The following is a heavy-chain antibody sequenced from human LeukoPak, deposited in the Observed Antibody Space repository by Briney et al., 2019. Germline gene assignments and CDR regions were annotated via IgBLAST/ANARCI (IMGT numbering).Heavy chain of an antibody. CDR1: GDSVSSNSAA. CDR3: AKEGRGIAAAGFYYYYGMDV. V-gene: IGHV6-1*01. J-gene: IGHJ6*02. D-gene: IGHD6-13*01. CDR2: TYYRSKWYN. Sequence: SQTLSLTCAISGDSVSSNSAAWNWIRQSPSRGLEWLGRTYYRSKWYNDYAVSVESRITINPDTSKNQFSLQPNSVTPEDTAVYYCAKEGRGIAAAGFYYYYGMDVWGQGTTVTVSS.